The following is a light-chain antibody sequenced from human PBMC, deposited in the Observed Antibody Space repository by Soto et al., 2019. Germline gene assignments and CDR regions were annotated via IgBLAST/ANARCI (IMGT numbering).Light chain of an antibody. V-gene: IGLV2-14*02. CDR3: CSYTSSSTLYV. Sequence: QSALTQPASVSGSPGQSITISCTGTSSTVGGFNVVSWYQQHPGKAPKVIIYEGIKRPSGVSNRFSGSNSGSTASLTISGLQAEDEADYYCCSYTSSSTLYVFGSGTKVTVL. CDR2: EGI. J-gene: IGLJ1*01. CDR1: SSTVGGFNV.